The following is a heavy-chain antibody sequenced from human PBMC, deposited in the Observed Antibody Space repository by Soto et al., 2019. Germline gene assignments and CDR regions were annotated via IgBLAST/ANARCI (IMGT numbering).Heavy chain of an antibody. D-gene: IGHD3-16*01. CDR1: GGTFSTSS. V-gene: IGHV1-69*13. J-gene: IGHJ4*02. CDR2: IIPIFGTA. CDR3: ARGGTPIDY. Sequence: GASVKVSCKASGGTFSTSSINWLRQAPGQGLEWMGGIIPIFGTADYAQKFQGRVTLTADESTTTAYMELRSLRSEDTAVYYCARGGTPIDYWGQGTLVTVSS.